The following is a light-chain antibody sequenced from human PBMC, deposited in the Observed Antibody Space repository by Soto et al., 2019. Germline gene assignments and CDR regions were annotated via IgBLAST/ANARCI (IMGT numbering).Light chain of an antibody. Sequence: DIQMTQSPSSLSASLGDRVTITCRASQSINNYLNWYQQXXXXAPKLLIYAATSLQSGVPSRFSGSGSGTEFTLTISSLQPGDFATYYCQQSYNSPYTFGLGTKLEIK. J-gene: IGKJ2*01. V-gene: IGKV1-39*01. CDR2: AAT. CDR1: QSINNY. CDR3: QQSYNSPYT.